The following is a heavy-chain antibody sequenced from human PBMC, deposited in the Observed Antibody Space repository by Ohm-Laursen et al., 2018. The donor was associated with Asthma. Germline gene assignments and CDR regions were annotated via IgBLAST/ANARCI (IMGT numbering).Heavy chain of an antibody. Sequence: TLSLTCTVSGGSISSGHYYWTWIRQRPGTGLEWIGNIHYSGTTIYTPSLESRLTISLDTSKNQFSLNLSSVTAADTAVYYCARVTGYCTNGVCLHFDYWGQGTLVTVSS. J-gene: IGHJ4*02. CDR3: ARVTGYCTNGVCLHFDY. D-gene: IGHD2-8*01. CDR1: GGSISSGHYY. CDR2: IHYSGTT. V-gene: IGHV4-31*03.